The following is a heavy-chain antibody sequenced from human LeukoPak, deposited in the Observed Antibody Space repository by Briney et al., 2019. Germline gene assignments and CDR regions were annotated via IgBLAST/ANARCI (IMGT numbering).Heavy chain of an antibody. CDR1: GFTVSSNY. CDR2: IYSGGST. J-gene: IGHJ4*02. CDR3: AREFYYDSSGGFDY. V-gene: IGHV3-53*01. Sequence: PGGSLRLSCAASGFTVSSNYMSWVRRAPGKGLEWVSVIYSGGSTYYADSVKGRFTISRDNSKNTLYLQMNSLRAEDTAVYYCAREFYYDSSGGFDYWGQGTLVTVSS. D-gene: IGHD3-22*01.